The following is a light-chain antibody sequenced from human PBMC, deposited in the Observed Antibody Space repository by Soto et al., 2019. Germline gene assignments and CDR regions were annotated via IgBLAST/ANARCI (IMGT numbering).Light chain of an antibody. CDR1: QNISTY. CDR3: QQSYGSPYT. Sequence: DIQMTQSPSSLSASVGDRVTITCRASQNISTYLNWYQQKPGKAPKLLIYAASTLQSGVPSRFSGSGSGTDFTLTINSLQPEDFATYYCQQSYGSPYTFGPGTKLEIK. J-gene: IGKJ2*01. CDR2: AAS. V-gene: IGKV1-39*01.